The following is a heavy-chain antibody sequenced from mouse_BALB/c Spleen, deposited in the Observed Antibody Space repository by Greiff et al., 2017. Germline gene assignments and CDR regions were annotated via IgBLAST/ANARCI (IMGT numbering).Heavy chain of an antibody. V-gene: IGHV1-4*01. Sequence: VQLVESGAELARPGASVKMSCKASGYTFTSYTMHWVKQRPGQGLEWIGYINPSSGYTNYNQKFKDKATLTADKSSSTAYMQLSSLTSEDSAVYYCARSLYDYDGRFAYWGQGTLVTVSA. CDR3: ARSLYDYDGRFAY. CDR1: GYTFTSYT. D-gene: IGHD2-4*01. J-gene: IGHJ3*01. CDR2: INPSSGYT.